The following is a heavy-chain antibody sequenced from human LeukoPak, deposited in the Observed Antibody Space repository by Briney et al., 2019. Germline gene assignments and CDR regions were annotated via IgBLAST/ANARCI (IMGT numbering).Heavy chain of an antibody. CDR1: GFTFDDYA. CDR2: ISWNSGSI. Sequence: GGSLRLSCAASGFTFDDYAMHWVRHAPGKGLEWVSGISWNSGSIGYADSVKGRFTISRDNAKNSLYLQMNSLRAEDMALYYCAKSFRGGSVFDYWGQGTLVTVSS. CDR3: AKSFRGGSVFDY. J-gene: IGHJ4*02. V-gene: IGHV3-9*03. D-gene: IGHD6-19*01.